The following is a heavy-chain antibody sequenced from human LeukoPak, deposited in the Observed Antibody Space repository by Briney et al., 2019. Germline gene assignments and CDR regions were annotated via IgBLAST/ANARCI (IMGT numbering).Heavy chain of an antibody. CDR2: VYYTGTT. V-gene: IGHV4-59*01. D-gene: IGHD6-19*01. J-gene: IGHJ2*01. CDR3: ARLRRVTVATYNYYYLDL. CDR1: GGSLSPDY. Sequence: SETLSLTCIVSGGSLSPDYWGWIRQPPGKGLERIAYVYYTGTTNFNPSLRSRFSISVVASRNQLSLRLTSVTAADTAVYYCARLRRVTVATYNYYYLDLWGRGTLVTVSS.